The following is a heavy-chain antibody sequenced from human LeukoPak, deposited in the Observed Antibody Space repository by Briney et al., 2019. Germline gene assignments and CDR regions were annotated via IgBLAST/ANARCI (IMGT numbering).Heavy chain of an antibody. CDR2: IIPIFGTA. D-gene: IGHD7-27*01. CDR1: GGTFSSYA. Sequence: ASVKVSCKASGGTFSSYAISWGQQAPGQGLEWMGGIIPIFGTANYAQKFQGRVTITTDESTSTAYMELSSLRSEDTAVYYCARVNWGPYYFDYWGQGTLVTVSS. V-gene: IGHV1-69*05. CDR3: ARVNWGPYYFDY. J-gene: IGHJ4*02.